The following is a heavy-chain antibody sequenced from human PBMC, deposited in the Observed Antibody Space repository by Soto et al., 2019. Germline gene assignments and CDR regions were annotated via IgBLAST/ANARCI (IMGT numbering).Heavy chain of an antibody. CDR2: IYDSGST. CDR3: ARDKGMNYNYYGIDV. CDR1: GFSLSNARMG. Sequence: LVNPTETLTLTCTVSGFSLSNARMGVSWIRQPPGKGLEWIGYIYDSGSTYYNPSLKSRVTMSVDRSKNQFSLKLRSVTAADTAVYYCARDKGMNYNYYGIDVWGQGTTVTVSS. V-gene: IGHV4-30-2*01. J-gene: IGHJ6*02.